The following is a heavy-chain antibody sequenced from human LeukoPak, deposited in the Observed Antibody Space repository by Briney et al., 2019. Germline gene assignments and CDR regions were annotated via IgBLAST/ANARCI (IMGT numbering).Heavy chain of an antibody. CDR1: GGTFSSYA. Sequence: ASVKVSCKASGGTFSSYAISWVRQAPGQGLEWMGGIIPIFGTANYAQKFQGRVTITADESTSTAYMELSSLRSEDTAVYYCANNWNDDASDIWGQGTMVTVSS. V-gene: IGHV1-69*13. J-gene: IGHJ3*02. CDR2: IIPIFGTA. CDR3: ANNWNDDASDI. D-gene: IGHD1-20*01.